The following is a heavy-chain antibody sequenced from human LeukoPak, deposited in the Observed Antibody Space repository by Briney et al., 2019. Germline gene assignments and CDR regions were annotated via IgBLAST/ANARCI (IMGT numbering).Heavy chain of an antibody. Sequence: SETLTLTCTVSGGSVSSYYWSWIRQPPGKGLEWIAYIYYSGSTKYNPTLKSRVTISLDRSKNQFSLKLRSVTAADTAVYYCARLQVHCGGDCYTRWFDLWGQGTLVTVSS. J-gene: IGHJ5*02. CDR3: ARLQVHCGGDCYTRWFDL. CDR1: GGSVSSYY. V-gene: IGHV4-59*08. CDR2: IYYSGST. D-gene: IGHD2-21*02.